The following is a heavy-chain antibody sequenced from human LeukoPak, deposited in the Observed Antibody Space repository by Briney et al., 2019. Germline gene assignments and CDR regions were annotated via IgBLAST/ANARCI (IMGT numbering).Heavy chain of an antibody. CDR2: IYNSGST. Sequence: PSETLSLTCTVSGGSISSGSYYWSWIRLPPGKGLEWIGYIYNSGSTNYNPSLKSRVTILIDTSRNQFSLKLSSVTAADTAVYYCARWDRPRGYCSGGSCDNAFDIWGQGTMVTVSS. D-gene: IGHD2-15*01. CDR3: ARWDRPRGYCSGGSCDNAFDI. CDR1: GGSISSGSYY. V-gene: IGHV4-61*01. J-gene: IGHJ3*02.